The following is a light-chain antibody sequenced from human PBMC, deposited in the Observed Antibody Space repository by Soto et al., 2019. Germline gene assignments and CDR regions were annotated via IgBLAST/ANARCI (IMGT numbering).Light chain of an antibody. CDR1: QSVSSSY. V-gene: IGKV3-20*01. CDR3: QQYGSSPRYT. Sequence: EIVLTQSPGTLSLSPGERATLSCRASQSVSSSYLAWYQQKPGQAPRLLIYGASRRATGIPARFSGSGSGTAFTLTISRLEPEDFAVYYCQQYGSSPRYTFGQGTKLEIK. CDR2: GAS. J-gene: IGKJ2*01.